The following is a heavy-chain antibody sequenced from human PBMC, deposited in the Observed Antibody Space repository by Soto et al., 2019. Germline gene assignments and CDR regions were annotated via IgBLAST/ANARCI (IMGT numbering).Heavy chain of an antibody. CDR1: GGSISGYY. D-gene: IGHD3-3*01. CDR3: ARGGQDFWSGPFDY. Sequence: SETLSLTCTVSGGSISGYYWSWIRQPAGKGLEWIGRIYTSGSTNYNPSLKSRVTMSVDTSKNQFSLKLNSVTAADTAVYYCARGGQDFWSGPFDYWGQGALVTVSS. V-gene: IGHV4-4*07. CDR2: IYTSGST. J-gene: IGHJ4*02.